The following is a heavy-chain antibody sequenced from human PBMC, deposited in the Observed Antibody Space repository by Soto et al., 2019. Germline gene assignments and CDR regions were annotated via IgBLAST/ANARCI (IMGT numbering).Heavy chain of an antibody. J-gene: IGHJ4*02. CDR3: AKDGYDILTGYYLYYFDY. V-gene: IGHV3-30*18. CDR2: ISYNGSST. Sequence: GSLRLSCAASGFTFSNYGMHWVRQAPGKGLEWVAVISYNGSSTYYADSVKGRFTISRDNSKNTLYLQMNSLRAEDTAVYYCAKDGYDILTGYYLYYFDYWGQGTLVTVSS. CDR1: GFTFSNYG. D-gene: IGHD3-9*01.